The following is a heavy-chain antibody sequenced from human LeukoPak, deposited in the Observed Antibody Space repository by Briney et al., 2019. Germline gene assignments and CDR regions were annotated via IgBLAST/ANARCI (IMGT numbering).Heavy chain of an antibody. CDR1: GGSISSGGYS. J-gene: IGHJ4*02. CDR2: IYHSGST. CDR3: ARAVSRPSIYYFDY. V-gene: IGHV4-30-2*01. D-gene: IGHD6-6*01. Sequence: PSETLSLTCAVSGGSISSGGYSWSWIRQPPGKGLEWIGYIYHSGSTYYNPSLKSRVTISVDRSKNQFSLKLSSVTAADTAVYYCARAVSRPSIYYFDYWGQGTLVTVSS.